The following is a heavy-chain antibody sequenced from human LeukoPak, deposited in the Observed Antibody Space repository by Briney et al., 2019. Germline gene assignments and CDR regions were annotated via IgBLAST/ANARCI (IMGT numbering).Heavy chain of an antibody. V-gene: IGHV1-2*02. CDR2: INPNSGGT. Sequence: ASVKVSCMASGYTFTGYYLDWVRQAPGQGLEWMEWINPNSGGTKYTQKFQGRVTMTRDTSISTAYMEPSRLRSDDTAVYYCARVPPRHSENWVHPWGQGTLVTVSS. CDR1: GYTFTGYY. CDR3: ARVPPRHSENWVHP. J-gene: IGHJ5*02.